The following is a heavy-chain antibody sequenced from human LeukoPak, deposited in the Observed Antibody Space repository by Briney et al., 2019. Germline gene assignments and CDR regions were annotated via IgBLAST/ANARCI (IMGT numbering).Heavy chain of an antibody. J-gene: IGHJ4*02. CDR1: GFSFREYW. Sequence: GGSLRLSCAASGFSFREYWMSWVRQAPGKGLEWVGRIKSNTDGGTTDYAAPVKGRFTISRDDSKNTLYLQMNSLKTEDTAVYYCTTRGYDFWSGYYNFDYWGQGTLVTVSS. CDR3: TTRGYDFWSGYYNFDY. CDR2: IKSNTDGGTT. D-gene: IGHD3-3*01. V-gene: IGHV3-15*01.